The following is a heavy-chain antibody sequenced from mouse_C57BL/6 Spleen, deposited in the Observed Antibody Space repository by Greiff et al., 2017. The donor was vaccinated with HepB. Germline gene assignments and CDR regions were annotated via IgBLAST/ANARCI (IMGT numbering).Heavy chain of an antibody. V-gene: IGHV1-69*01. CDR2: IDPSDSYT. CDR3: ASQGSSGDY. J-gene: IGHJ2*01. CDR1: GYTFTSYW. Sequence: QVQLKQPGAELVMPGASVKLSCKASGYTFTSYWMHWVKQRPGQGLEWIGEIDPSDSYTNYNQKFKGKSTLTVDKSSSTAYMQLSSLTSEDSAVYYCASQGSSGDYWGQGTTLTVSS. D-gene: IGHD3-2*02.